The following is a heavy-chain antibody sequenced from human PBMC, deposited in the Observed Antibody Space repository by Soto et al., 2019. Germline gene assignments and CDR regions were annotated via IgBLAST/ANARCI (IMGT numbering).Heavy chain of an antibody. J-gene: IGHJ6*02. CDR1: GGTFSSSA. CDR2: IIPLFRTP. D-gene: IGHD4-4*01. V-gene: IGHV1-69*12. CDR3: ARDNDRLQLGGNYYYILDV. Sequence: QVQLVQSGAEMKEPGSSVKVSCKTSGGTFSSSAISWLRQAPGQGLEWMGGIIPLFRTPDYAQKFQGRVTIAADEPXTXAXLELSSLRSEDTAVYYCARDNDRLQLGGNYYYILDVWGQGTTITVSS.